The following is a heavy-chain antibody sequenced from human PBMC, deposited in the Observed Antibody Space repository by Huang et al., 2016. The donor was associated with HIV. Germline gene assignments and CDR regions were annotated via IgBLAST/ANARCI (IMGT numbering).Heavy chain of an antibody. CDR3: AKDGNYGGNAYHFDY. Sequence: QVQLVESGGGVVQPGRSLRLSCEASGFPFSRYGMHWVRQAPGKGVGWVAAILNDRSNKYYADSVKGRFTISRDNSKSTLYLQMNSLRPEDAALYYCAKDGNYGGNAYHFDYWGLGILVTVSS. V-gene: IGHV3-30*18. J-gene: IGHJ4*02. D-gene: IGHD2-15*01. CDR2: ILNDRSNK. CDR1: GFPFSRYG.